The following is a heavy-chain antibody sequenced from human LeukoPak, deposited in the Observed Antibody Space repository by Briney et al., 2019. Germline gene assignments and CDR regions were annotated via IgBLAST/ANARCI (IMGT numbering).Heavy chain of an antibody. D-gene: IGHD3-16*02. CDR1: GFTFSSYS. CDR3: ARDGIPDDYVWGSYRHLDY. J-gene: IGHJ4*02. Sequence: PGRSLRLSCAASGFTFSSYSMNWVRQAPGKGLEWVSSISSSSSYIYYADSVKGRFTISRDNAKNSLYLQMNSLRAEDTAVYYCARDGIPDDYVWGSYRHLDYWGQGTLVTVSS. CDR2: ISSSSSYI. V-gene: IGHV3-21*01.